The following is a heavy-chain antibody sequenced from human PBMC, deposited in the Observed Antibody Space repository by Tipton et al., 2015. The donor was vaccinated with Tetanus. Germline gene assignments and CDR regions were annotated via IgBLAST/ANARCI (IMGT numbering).Heavy chain of an antibody. D-gene: IGHD3-16*01. CDR3: ARRQVEGGAHFDH. V-gene: IGHV3-23*01. Sequence: SLRLSCAASGFTFSSYVVSWVRQAPGKGLEWVSSLSGSGDSTYYVDSVRGRFTISRDNSKNTLYLQMNSLRAEDSAVYYCARRQVEGGAHFDHWGQGTLVTVSS. J-gene: IGHJ4*02. CDR2: LSGSGDST. CDR1: GFTFSSYV.